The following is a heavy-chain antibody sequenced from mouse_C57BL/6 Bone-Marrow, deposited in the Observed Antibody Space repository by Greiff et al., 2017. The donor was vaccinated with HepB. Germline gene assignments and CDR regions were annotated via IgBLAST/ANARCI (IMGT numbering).Heavy chain of an antibody. Sequence: EVKLVESGGDLVKPGGSLKLSCAASGFTFSSYGMSWVRQTPDKRLEWVATISSGGSYTYYPDSVKGRFTISRDNAKNTLYLQRSSLKSEDTAMYYCARPLYYGSSPYWYFDVWGTGTTVTVSS. CDR2: ISSGGSYT. V-gene: IGHV5-6*01. CDR1: GFTFSSYG. D-gene: IGHD1-1*01. J-gene: IGHJ1*03. CDR3: ARPLYYGSSPYWYFDV.